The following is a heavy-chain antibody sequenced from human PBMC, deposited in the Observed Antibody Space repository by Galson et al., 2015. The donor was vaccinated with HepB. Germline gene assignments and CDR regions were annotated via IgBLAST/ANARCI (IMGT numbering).Heavy chain of an antibody. Sequence: SCKASGGTFSSYAISWVRQAPGQGLEWMGGIIPVFGTANYAQKFQGRVTITADESTSTAYMELSSLRSEDTAVYYCARLKSRYCSSTSCYSDYYYYYMDVWGKGTTVTVSS. CDR1: GGTFSSYA. CDR3: ARLKSRYCSSTSCYSDYYYYYMDV. CDR2: IIPVFGTA. J-gene: IGHJ6*03. D-gene: IGHD2-2*02. V-gene: IGHV1-69*01.